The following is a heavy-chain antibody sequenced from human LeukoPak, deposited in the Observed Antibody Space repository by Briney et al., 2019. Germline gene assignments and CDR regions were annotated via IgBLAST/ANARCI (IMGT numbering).Heavy chain of an antibody. D-gene: IGHD6-13*01. CDR2: MNLDSGNT. V-gene: IGHV1-8*01. J-gene: IGHJ4*02. CDR3: ARGDIAAAGVFDY. Sequence: ASVKVSCKASGYTVTNFDINWVRQATGQGLEWMGWMNLDSGNTGYAQKFRGRVTMTRNTSITTAYMEMSGLRSDDTAVYYCARGDIAAAGVFDYWGQGTLVTVSS. CDR1: GYTVTNFD.